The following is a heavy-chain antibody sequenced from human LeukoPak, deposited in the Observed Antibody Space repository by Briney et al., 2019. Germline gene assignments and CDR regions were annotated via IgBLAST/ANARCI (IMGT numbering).Heavy chain of an antibody. Sequence: GGSLRLSCAASGFSLSNYAMSWVRQAPGKGLEWVSGISDSGGTTYYADSVKGRFTISRDNSKNTLYLQMNSLTAEDTAVYYCAKDRRRFWSGYLDYWGQGAQVTVSS. CDR2: ISDSGGTT. CDR1: GFSLSNYA. V-gene: IGHV3-23*01. J-gene: IGHJ4*02. CDR3: AKDRRRFWSGYLDY. D-gene: IGHD3-3*01.